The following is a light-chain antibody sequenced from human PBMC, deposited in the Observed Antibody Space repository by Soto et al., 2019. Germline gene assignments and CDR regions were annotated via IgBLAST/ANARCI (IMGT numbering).Light chain of an antibody. J-gene: IGLJ2*01. V-gene: IGLV6-57*02. Sequence: NFMLTQPHSVSESPGKTVTISCTGSGGSIASNYVQWYQQRPGSAPTTVISEDNQRPSGVPDRFSGSIDSSSNSASLTISGLKTEDEADYYCQSYDSSNHEVVFGGGTKLTVL. CDR3: QSYDSSNHEVV. CDR2: EDN. CDR1: GGSIASNY.